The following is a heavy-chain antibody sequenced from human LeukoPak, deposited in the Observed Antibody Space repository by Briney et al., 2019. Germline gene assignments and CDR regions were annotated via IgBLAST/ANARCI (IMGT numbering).Heavy chain of an antibody. Sequence: GGSLRLSCAASGFTFDDYAMHWVRQAPGMGLEWVSGISWNSGSIGYADSVKGRFTISRDNAKNSLYLQMNSLRAEDTALYYCAKDDRDDYGDYGFGYWGQGTLVTVSS. CDR3: AKDDRDDYGDYGFGY. CDR1: GFTFDDYA. V-gene: IGHV3-9*01. D-gene: IGHD4-17*01. CDR2: ISWNSGSI. J-gene: IGHJ4*02.